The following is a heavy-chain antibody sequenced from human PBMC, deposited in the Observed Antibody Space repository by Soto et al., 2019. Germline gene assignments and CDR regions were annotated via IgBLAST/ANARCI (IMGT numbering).Heavy chain of an antibody. D-gene: IGHD3-22*01. V-gene: IGHV3-30*18. CDR3: AKEGVQTGSSGYYYFLDY. CDR1: GFTFSSYG. J-gene: IGHJ4*02. CDR2: ISYDGSNK. Sequence: GGSLRLSCAASGFTFSSYGMHWVRQAPGKGLEWVAVISYDGSNKYYADSVKGRFTISRDNSKNTLYLQMNSLRAEDTAVYYCAKEGVQTGSSGYYYFLDYWGQGTLVTV.